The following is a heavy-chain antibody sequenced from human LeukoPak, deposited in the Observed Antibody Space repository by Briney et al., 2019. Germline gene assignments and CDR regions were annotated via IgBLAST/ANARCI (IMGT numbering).Heavy chain of an antibody. CDR1: GFTFSSYW. CDR3: ARLTDGRRELPHFDY. V-gene: IGHV3-7*01. Sequence: GGSLRLSCAASGFTFSSYWMSWVRQAPGKGLEWVANIKQDGSEKYYVDSVKGRFTISRDNAKNSLYLQMNSLRAEDTAVYYCARLTDGRRELPHFDYWGQGTLVTVSS. D-gene: IGHD1-26*01. CDR2: IKQDGSEK. J-gene: IGHJ4*02.